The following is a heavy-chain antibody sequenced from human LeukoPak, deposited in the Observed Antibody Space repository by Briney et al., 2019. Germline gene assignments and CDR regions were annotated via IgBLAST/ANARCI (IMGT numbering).Heavy chain of an antibody. CDR1: GGTFSSYA. J-gene: IGHJ4*02. V-gene: IGHV1-69*05. CDR3: AREVNYDILTGYYYFYY. CDR2: IIPIFGTA. D-gene: IGHD3-9*01. Sequence: GASVKVSCKASGGTFSSYAISWVRQAPGQGLEWMGRIIPIFGTANYAQKFQGRVTITTDESTSTAYMELSSLRSEDTAVYYCAREVNYDILTGYYYFYYWGQGTLVTVSS.